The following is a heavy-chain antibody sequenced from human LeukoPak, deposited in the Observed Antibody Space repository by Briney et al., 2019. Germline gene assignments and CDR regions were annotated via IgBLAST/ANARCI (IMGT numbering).Heavy chain of an antibody. CDR1: GGSFSGYY. D-gene: IGHD1-14*01. J-gene: IGHJ3*02. V-gene: IGHV4-34*01. Sequence: SETLSLTCAVYGGSFSGYYWSWIRQPPGKGLEWIGEINHSGSTYYNPSLKSRVTISVDTSKNQFSLKLSSVTAADTAVYYCARDLGRERPDDAFDIWGQGTMVTVSS. CDR2: INHSGST. CDR3: ARDLGRERPDDAFDI.